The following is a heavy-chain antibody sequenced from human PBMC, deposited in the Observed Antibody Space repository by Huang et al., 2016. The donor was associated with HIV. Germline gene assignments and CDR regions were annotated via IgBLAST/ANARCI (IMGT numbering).Heavy chain of an antibody. CDR3: ARGIAAGDY. CDR2: INAGNGNT. J-gene: IGHJ4*02. D-gene: IGHD6-25*01. CDR1: GYIFSTYD. Sequence: QVQLVQSGAEVKKPGASVKVSCKASGYIFSTYDTHWVRQAPGQRLDWMGRINAGNGNTKYSQRFQGRVTITRDTAANTAYVELSSLRSEDTGVYYCARGIAAGDYWGQGTLVTVSS. V-gene: IGHV1-3*01.